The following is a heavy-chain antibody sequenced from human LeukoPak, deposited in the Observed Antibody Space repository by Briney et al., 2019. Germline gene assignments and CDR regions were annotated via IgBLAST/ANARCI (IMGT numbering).Heavy chain of an antibody. CDR2: INWNGGST. J-gene: IGHJ6*03. D-gene: IGHD3-10*01. Sequence: PGGSLRLSCAASGFTFDDYGMSWVRQAPGKGLEWVSGINWNGGSTGYADSVKGRFTISRDNSKNTLYLQMNSLRAEDTAVYYCAKGSITMVRGVISPFYYYYMDVWGKGTTVTVSS. V-gene: IGHV3-20*04. CDR3: AKGSITMVRGVISPFYYYYMDV. CDR1: GFTFDDYG.